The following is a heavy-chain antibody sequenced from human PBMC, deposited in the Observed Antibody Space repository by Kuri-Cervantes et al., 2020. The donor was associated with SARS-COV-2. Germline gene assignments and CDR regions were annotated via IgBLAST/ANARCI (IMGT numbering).Heavy chain of an antibody. J-gene: IGHJ6*02. Sequence: VKVSCKASGYTFTGYYMHWVRQAPGQGLEWMGWINPNSGGTNYAQKFQGRVTMTRDTSISTAYMELSRLRSDDTAVYYCAREGEYQLLYSSGIYYYGMDVWGQGTTVTVSS. CDR1: GYTFTGYY. V-gene: IGHV1-2*02. D-gene: IGHD2-2*02. CDR3: AREGEYQLLYSSGIYYYGMDV. CDR2: INPNSGGT.